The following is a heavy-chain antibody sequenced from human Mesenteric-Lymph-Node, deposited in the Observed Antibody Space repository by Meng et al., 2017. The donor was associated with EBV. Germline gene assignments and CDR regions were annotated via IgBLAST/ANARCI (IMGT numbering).Heavy chain of an antibody. J-gene: IGHJ4*02. V-gene: IGHV1-69*06. CDR3: ATGYSGYAWDF. CDR2: IIPIFGAA. D-gene: IGHD5-12*01. CDR1: GGPFSTYA. Sequence: VQLVQSGAEVKKPGSSVKVSCKASGGPFSTYALSWARQAPGQGLEWMGGIIPIFGAANYAQNFQARITITADKSTSIAYMELSSLRSEDTAVYYCATGYSGYAWDFWGQGTLVTVSS.